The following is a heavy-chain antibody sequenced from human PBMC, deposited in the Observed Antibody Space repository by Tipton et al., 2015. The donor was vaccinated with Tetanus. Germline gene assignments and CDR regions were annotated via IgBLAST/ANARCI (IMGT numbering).Heavy chain of an antibody. V-gene: IGHV3-33*01. CDR3: ASGCAADRCRSLVNQYYFQY. CDR1: GFSFGSYG. CDR2: VWYDGGNK. Sequence: QLVQSGGGVVQPGRSLRLSCAASGFSFGSYGMHWVRQAPGKGLEWVAIVWYDGGNKYYAESVKGRFTISKDNVRNTLSLQMNSLTVEDTAVYYCASGCAADRCRSLVNQYYFQYWGQGALVSVSS. D-gene: IGHD1-14*01. J-gene: IGHJ4*02.